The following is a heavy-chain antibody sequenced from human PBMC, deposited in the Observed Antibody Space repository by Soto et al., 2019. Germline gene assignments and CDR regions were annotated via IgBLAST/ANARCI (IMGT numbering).Heavy chain of an antibody. D-gene: IGHD6-13*01. CDR1: GGSVSSGSYY. V-gene: IGHV4-61*01. CDR3: ARDRGHSSSWYRNVHFFDY. J-gene: IGHJ4*02. Sequence: SETLSLTCTVSGGSVSSGSYYRSWIRQPPGKGLEWIGYIYYSGSTNYNPSLKSRVTISVDTSKNQFSLKLSSVTAADTAVYYCARDRGHSSSWYRNVHFFDYWGQGTLVTVSS. CDR2: IYYSGST.